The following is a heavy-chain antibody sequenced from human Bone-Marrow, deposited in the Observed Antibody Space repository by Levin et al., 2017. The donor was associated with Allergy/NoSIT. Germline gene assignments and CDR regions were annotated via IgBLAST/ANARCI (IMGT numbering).Heavy chain of an antibody. CDR1: GFSFSNYP. CDR3: ARDRAFAQDY. J-gene: IGHJ4*02. Sequence: ETLSLTCAASGFSFSNYPMNWVRQAPGKGLEWISFISSISGNTIYYADSVKGRFTISRDNAEKSLYLQMNSLRAEDTAVYYCARDRAFAQDYWGQGTLVTVSS. V-gene: IGHV3-48*01. CDR2: ISSISGNTI.